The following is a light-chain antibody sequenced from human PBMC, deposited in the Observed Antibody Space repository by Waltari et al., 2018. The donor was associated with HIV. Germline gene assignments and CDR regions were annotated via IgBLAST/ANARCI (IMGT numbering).Light chain of an antibody. Sequence: QSALTQPPSASGSPGHSLTISCTGPSTDVVAYNYASWYQQHPGKAPKLIIYVVTQRPSGVPDRFSASKSGNTASLTVSGLQTDDEADYYCSSYAGSNTLIFGGGTNLIVL. CDR2: VVT. J-gene: IGLJ2*01. V-gene: IGLV2-8*01. CDR1: STDVVAYNY. CDR3: SSYAGSNTLI.